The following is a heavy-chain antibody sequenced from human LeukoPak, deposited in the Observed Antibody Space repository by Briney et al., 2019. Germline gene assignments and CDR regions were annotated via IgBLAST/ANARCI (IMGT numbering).Heavy chain of an antibody. Sequence: GGSLRLSCAASGFTFSSYSMNWVRQAPGKGLEWVSSISSSSSYIYYADSVKGRFPISRDNAKNSLYLQMNSLRAEDTAVYYCARELRSSTSCSDYWGQGTLVTVSS. V-gene: IGHV3-21*01. CDR3: ARELRSSTSCSDY. CDR2: ISSSSSYI. D-gene: IGHD2-2*01. CDR1: GFTFSSYS. J-gene: IGHJ4*02.